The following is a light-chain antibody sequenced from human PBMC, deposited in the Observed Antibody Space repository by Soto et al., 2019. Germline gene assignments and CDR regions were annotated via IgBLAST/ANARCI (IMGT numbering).Light chain of an antibody. CDR2: EVS. J-gene: IGLJ3*02. Sequence: QSALTQPASVSGSPGQSITISCTGTSSDVGSYNLVSWYQQHPGNAPKLMIYEVSKRPSGVSNRFSGSKSGNTASLTISGLQAEDEADYYCCAYAGSRPPLVFGGGTKLTVL. V-gene: IGLV2-23*02. CDR3: CAYAGSRPPLV. CDR1: SSDVGSYNL.